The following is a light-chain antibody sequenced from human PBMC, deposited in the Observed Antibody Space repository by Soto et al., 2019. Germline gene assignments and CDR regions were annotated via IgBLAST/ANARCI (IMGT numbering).Light chain of an antibody. V-gene: IGLV2-8*01. Sequence: QSVLTQPPSPSGSPGQSVTISCTRTSSDVGGYNYVSWYQQHPGKVPKLMIYEVTKRPSGVPDRFSGSKSGDTASLTVSGLQAEDEADYYCSSYAGSNNYVFGTGTKVTVL. CDR3: SSYAGSNNYV. J-gene: IGLJ1*01. CDR1: SSDVGGYNY. CDR2: EVT.